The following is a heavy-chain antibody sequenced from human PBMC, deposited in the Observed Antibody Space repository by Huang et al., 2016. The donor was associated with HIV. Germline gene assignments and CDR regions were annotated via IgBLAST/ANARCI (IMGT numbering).Heavy chain of an antibody. CDR3: ARGFNYYASDNLGVYYFDS. J-gene: IGHJ4*02. CDR2: INHKGKI. D-gene: IGHD3-10*01. CDR1: GGAFRGSS. Sequence: QVQLKQWGAGLLKPSETLSLTCAVYGGAFRGSSCTGIRQLPEKGLEWIGDINHKGKIIDNPSLSARVTISTDTSKNHFSLHLTAVTAADTALYYCARGFNYYASDNLGVYYFDSWGLGTLVTVSP. V-gene: IGHV4-34*02.